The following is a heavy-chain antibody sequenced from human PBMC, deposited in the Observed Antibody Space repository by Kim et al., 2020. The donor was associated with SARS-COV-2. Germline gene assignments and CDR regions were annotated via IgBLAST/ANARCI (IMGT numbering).Heavy chain of an antibody. D-gene: IGHD2-15*01. V-gene: IGHV7-4-1*02. Sequence: ASVTVSCKASGYTFSDYAMSWVRQAPGQGLEWMGWINTNTGKPTYAQGFTGRFVFSLDTSVSTAYLQISSLKAEDTAVYYCARYYCSATVCYHSDYWGQG. CDR2: INTNTGKP. CDR3: ARYYCSATVCYHSDY. CDR1: GYTFSDYA. J-gene: IGHJ4*02.